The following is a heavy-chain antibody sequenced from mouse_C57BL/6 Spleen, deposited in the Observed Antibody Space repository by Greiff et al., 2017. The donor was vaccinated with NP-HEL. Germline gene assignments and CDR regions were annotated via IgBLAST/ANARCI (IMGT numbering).Heavy chain of an antibody. D-gene: IGHD1-1*01. Sequence: VQLQQSGPELVKPGASVKISCKASGYAFSSSWMNWVKQRPGKGLEWIGRIYPGDGDTNYNGKFKGKATLTADKSSSTAYMQLSSLTSEDSAVYFCARSYCFAYWGQGTLVTVSA. CDR2: IYPGDGDT. CDR3: ARSYCFAY. CDR1: GYAFSSSW. V-gene: IGHV1-82*01. J-gene: IGHJ3*01.